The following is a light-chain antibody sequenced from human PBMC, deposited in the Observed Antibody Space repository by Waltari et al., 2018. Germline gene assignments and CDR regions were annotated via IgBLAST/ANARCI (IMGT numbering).Light chain of an antibody. J-gene: IGKJ2*01. V-gene: IGKV1-5*03. CDR3: QQYNSYPYT. CDR1: QSINKW. Sequence: DIQVTQSPSTLSASVGDSFTITCRTSQSINKWVSWYQQKPGKTPKLLIYRASSLESGVPSRFRGSGSATEFTLSISGLQPDDVATYYCQQYNSYPYTFGQGTKVEI. CDR2: RAS.